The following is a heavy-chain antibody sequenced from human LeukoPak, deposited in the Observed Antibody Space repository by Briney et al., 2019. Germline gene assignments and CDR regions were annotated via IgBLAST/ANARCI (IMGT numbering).Heavy chain of an antibody. CDR1: GGTFSSYA. D-gene: IGHD6-13*01. V-gene: IGHV1-69*13. CDR3: ARDASVSSSWNWFDP. CDR2: VIPIFGTA. Sequence: SVKVSCKASGGTFSSYAISWVRQAPGQGLEWMGGVIPIFGTASYAQKFQGRVTITADESTSTAYMELSSLRSEDTAVYYCARDASVSSSWNWFDPWGQGTLVTVSS. J-gene: IGHJ5*02.